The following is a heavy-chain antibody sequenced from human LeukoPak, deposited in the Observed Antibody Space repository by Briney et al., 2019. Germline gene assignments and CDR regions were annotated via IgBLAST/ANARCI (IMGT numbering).Heavy chain of an antibody. CDR2: IYYSGST. D-gene: IGHD5-18*01. Sequence: ASETLSLTCTVSGGSISSGDYYWSWIRQPPGKGLEWIGYIYYSGSTYYNPSLKSRVTISVDTSKNQFSLKLSSVTAADTAVYYCARVDGPRGYSYGSIDYWGQGTLVTVSS. CDR1: GGSISSGDYY. J-gene: IGHJ4*02. V-gene: IGHV4-30-4*01. CDR3: ARVDGPRGYSYGSIDY.